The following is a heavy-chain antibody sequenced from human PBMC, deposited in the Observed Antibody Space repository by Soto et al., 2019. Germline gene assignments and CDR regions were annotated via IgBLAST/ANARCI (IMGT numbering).Heavy chain of an antibody. J-gene: IGHJ6*02. CDR1: GYTFTSYD. CDR2: MNPNRGNT. CDR3: ARGRGSRLSTYYDFWVGFYYGMDV. V-gene: IGHV1-8*01. D-gene: IGHD3-3*01. Sequence: GASVKVSFKASGYTFTSYDINWVRQATGQGLEWMGWMNPNRGNTGYAQKFQGRVTMTRNTSISTAYMELSSQGSEDTAVYYCARGRGSRLSTYYDFWVGFYYGMDVWGQGTTVTVSS.